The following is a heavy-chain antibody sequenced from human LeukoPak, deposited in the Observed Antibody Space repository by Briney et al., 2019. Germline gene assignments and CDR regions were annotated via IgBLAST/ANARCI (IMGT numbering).Heavy chain of an antibody. Sequence: SETLSLTCTVSGGSISSFYWSWIRQPPGKGLEWIGNIYYSGSTNYNPSLKSRVTISVDTSKNQFSLNLTSVTAADTAVYFCARHGSWTSSPPRYYFDYWGQGTLVTVSS. V-gene: IGHV4-59*08. CDR1: GGSISSFY. CDR2: IYYSGST. J-gene: IGHJ4*02. CDR3: ARHGSWTSSPPRYYFDY. D-gene: IGHD6-13*01.